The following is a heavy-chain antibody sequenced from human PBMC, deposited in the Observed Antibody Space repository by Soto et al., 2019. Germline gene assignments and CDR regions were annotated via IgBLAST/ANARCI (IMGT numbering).Heavy chain of an antibody. CDR2: INHSGST. J-gene: IGHJ4*02. Sequence: SETLSLTCAVYGGSCSDYYWSWIRRPPGKGLEWIGEINHSGSTNYNPSLKSRLTISVDTSKNQFSLKLRSVTAADTAVYYCARIPHIVVVPTGTEFDYWGQGTLVTVSS. CDR1: GGSCSDYY. CDR3: ARIPHIVVVPTGTEFDY. D-gene: IGHD2-2*01. V-gene: IGHV4-34*01.